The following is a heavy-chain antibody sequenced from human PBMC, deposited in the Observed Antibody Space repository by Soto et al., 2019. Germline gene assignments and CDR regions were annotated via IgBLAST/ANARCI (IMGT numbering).Heavy chain of an antibody. V-gene: IGHV3-33*01. CDR2: IWYDGSNK. D-gene: IGHD2-21*01. CDR1: GFTFSSYG. CDR3: ARGLLAYCGGDCSFGAFDI. Sequence: QVQLVESGGGVVQPGRSLRLSCAASGFTFSSYGMHWVRQAPGKGLEWVAVIWYDGSNKYYADSVKGRFTISRDNSKNTLYLQMHSLRAEDTAVYYCARGLLAYCGGDCSFGAFDIWGQGTMVTVSS. J-gene: IGHJ3*02.